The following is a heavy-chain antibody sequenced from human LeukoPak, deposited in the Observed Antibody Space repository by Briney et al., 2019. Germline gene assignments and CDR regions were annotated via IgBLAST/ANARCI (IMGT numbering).Heavy chain of an antibody. CDR2: IYYSGST. CDR3: ARRYCSSTSCFLIE. J-gene: IGHJ4*02. CDR1: GGSISSGGYY. D-gene: IGHD2-2*01. V-gene: IGHV4-31*03. Sequence: SETLSLTCTVSGGSISSGGYYWSWIRQHPGKGLEWIGYIYYSGSTYYNPSLKSRVTMSVDTSKNQFSLKLSSVTAADTAVYYCARRYCSSTSCFLIEWGQGTLVTVSS.